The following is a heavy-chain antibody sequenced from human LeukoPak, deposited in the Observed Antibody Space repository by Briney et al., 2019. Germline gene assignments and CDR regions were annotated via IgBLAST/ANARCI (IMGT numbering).Heavy chain of an antibody. J-gene: IGHJ4*02. CDR2: ISNRGSTI. V-gene: IGHV3-11*01. Sequence: GGSLRLSCAASGFTFSDFYMTWLRQAPGKGLEWVSYISNRGSTIHYADSVRGRFTISRDNAKKSLYLQMNSLRAEDTAVYYCARSADRSGYFREITLYYFDYWGQGTLVTVSS. CDR1: GFTFSDFY. D-gene: IGHD3-22*01. CDR3: ARSADRSGYFREITLYYFDY.